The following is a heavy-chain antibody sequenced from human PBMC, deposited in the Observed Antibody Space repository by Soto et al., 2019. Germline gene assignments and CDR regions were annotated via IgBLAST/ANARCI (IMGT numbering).Heavy chain of an antibody. CDR2: IKQDGSEK. Sequence: GGSLRLSCAASGFTFRSYWMSWVRQAPGKGLEWVANIKQDGSEKYYVDSVKGRFTISRDNAKNSLYLQMNSLRAEDTAVYYCARLVAPAATWSYYYYYYYMDVWGKGTTVTVSS. V-gene: IGHV3-7*01. D-gene: IGHD2-2*01. CDR3: ARLVAPAATWSYYYYYYYMDV. CDR1: GFTFRSYW. J-gene: IGHJ6*03.